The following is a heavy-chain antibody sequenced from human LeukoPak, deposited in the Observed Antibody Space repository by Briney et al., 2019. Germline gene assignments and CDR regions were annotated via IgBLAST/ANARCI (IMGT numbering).Heavy chain of an antibody. CDR1: GFIFSSYG. CDR2: ISASGGRT. CDR3: AKALEATTVTTRVYYYYYYGMDV. V-gene: IGHV3-23*01. J-gene: IGHJ6*02. Sequence: GGSLRLSCAASGFIFSSYGMSWVRQAPGKGLEWVSAISASGGRTNNADSVKGRSTISRDNSKNTLYLQMNSLRAEDTAVYYCAKALEATTVTTRVYYYYYYGMDVWGQGTTVTVSS. D-gene: IGHD4-11*01.